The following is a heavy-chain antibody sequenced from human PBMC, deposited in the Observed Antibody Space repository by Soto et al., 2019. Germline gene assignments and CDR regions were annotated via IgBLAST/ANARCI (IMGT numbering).Heavy chain of an antibody. CDR3: ARDSAAGAGIGWDY. CDR1: GYIFTDCY. V-gene: IGHV1-2*02. CDR2: INPNSDDT. D-gene: IGHD6-13*01. J-gene: IGHJ4*01. Sequence: ASVKVSCKASGYIFTDCYIHWVRQAPGQGLEWMGWINPNSDDTRYAQKFRGRVTVTTDTSISTAYMDLSRLTSDDTAVYYCARDSAAGAGIGWDYWGQGTLVTVSS.